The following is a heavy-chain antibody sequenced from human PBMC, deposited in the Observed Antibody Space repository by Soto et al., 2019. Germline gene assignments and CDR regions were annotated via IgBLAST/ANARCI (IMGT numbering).Heavy chain of an antibody. J-gene: IGHJ4*02. V-gene: IGHV1-46*03. CDR1: GYTFTSYY. Sequence: GASVEVSCKASGYTFTSYYMHWVRHSPGQGLEWMGIINPSGGSTSYAQKFQGRVTMTRDTSTSTVYMELSSLRSEDTVVYYCARVWASSGWLEYWGQGTLVTVSS. CDR3: ARVWASSGWLEY. D-gene: IGHD6-19*01. CDR2: INPSGGST.